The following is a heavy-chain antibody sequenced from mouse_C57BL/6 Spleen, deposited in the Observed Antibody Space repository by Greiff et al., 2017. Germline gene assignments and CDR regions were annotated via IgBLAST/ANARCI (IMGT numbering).Heavy chain of an antibody. J-gene: IGHJ4*01. CDR1: GFTFSSYA. V-gene: IGHV5-9-1*02. D-gene: IGHD2-4*01. CDR3: TREGDYDGYAMDY. Sequence: EVKLVESGEGLVKPGGSLKLSCAASGFTFSSYAMSWVRQTPEKRLEWVAYISSGGDYIHYADTVKGRFTISRDNARNTLYLQMSSLKSEDTAMYYCTREGDYDGYAMDYWGQGTSVTVSS. CDR2: ISSGGDYI.